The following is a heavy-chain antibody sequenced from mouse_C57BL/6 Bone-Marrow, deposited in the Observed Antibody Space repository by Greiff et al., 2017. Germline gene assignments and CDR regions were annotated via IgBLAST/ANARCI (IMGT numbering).Heavy chain of an antibody. J-gene: IGHJ3*01. Sequence: VKQSCKASGYTFTSYWMHWVKQRPGRGLEWIGRIDPNSGGTKYNEKFKSKATLTVDKPSSTAYMQFSSVTSQVSAVYYCASYHYYGSSLFAYWGQGTLVTVSA. CDR1: GYTFTSYW. D-gene: IGHD1-1*01. CDR2: IDPNSGGT. CDR3: ASYHYYGSSLFAY. V-gene: IGHV1-72*01.